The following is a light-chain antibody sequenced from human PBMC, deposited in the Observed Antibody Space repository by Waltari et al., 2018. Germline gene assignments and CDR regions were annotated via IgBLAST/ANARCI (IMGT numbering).Light chain of an antibody. V-gene: IGLV1-47*02. Sequence: QVPGTAPKVVIYNISRRPQGVPDRFSGSRSGPSASLAIRGLRADDEAVYFCASWDDGLNGIVFGGGTKLTVL. CDR3: ASWDDGLNGIV. CDR2: NIS. J-gene: IGLJ2*01.